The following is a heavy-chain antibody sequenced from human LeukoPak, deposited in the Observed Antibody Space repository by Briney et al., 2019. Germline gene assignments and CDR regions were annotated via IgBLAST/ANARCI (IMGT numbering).Heavy chain of an antibody. CDR1: GYTFTGYY. V-gene: IGHV1-2*02. Sequence: ASVKVFCKASGYTFTGYYMHWVRQAPGQGLEWMGWINPNSGGTNYAQKFQGRVTMTRDPSISTAYMELSRLRSDDTAVYYSARGRGDYYDSSGYLDYWGQGTLVTVSS. CDR3: ARGRGDYYDSSGYLDY. D-gene: IGHD3-22*01. J-gene: IGHJ4*02. CDR2: INPNSGGT.